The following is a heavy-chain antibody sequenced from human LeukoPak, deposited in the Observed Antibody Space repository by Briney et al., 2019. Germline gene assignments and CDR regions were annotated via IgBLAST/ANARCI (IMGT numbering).Heavy chain of an antibody. V-gene: IGHV4-61*02. Sequence: SQTLSLTCTVSGGSISSGSYYWSWIRQPAGKGLEWLVRIYSSGSTNHNPSLKSRVTVSVGTSKNQFSLKLSSVTAADTAVYYCARSYYGSGSYYYFDYWGQGTLVTVSS. CDR2: IYSSGST. D-gene: IGHD3-10*01. CDR1: GGSISSGSYY. J-gene: IGHJ4*02. CDR3: ARSYYGSGSYYYFDY.